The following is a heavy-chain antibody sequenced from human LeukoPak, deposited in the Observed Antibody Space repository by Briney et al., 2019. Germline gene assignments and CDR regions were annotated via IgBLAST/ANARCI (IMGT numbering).Heavy chain of an antibody. V-gene: IGHV1-2*02. CDR3: ARDFYFWAH. CDR1: GYTFTAFY. J-gene: IGHJ4*02. D-gene: IGHD3-16*01. CDR2: INPKSGGT. Sequence: ASVKVSCKASGYTFTAFYIHWVRQAPGQGLEWMGWINPKSGGTNYAQKFQGRVTMTRDTSISTAYMELSRLRSDDTAVYYCARDFYFWAHWGPGTLVTVSS.